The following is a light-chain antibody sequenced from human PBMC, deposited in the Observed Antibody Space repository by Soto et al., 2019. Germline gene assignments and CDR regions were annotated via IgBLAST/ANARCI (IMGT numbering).Light chain of an antibody. CDR3: CSYAGSDPLV. CDR1: SCDVGGYDY. CDR2: DNS. V-gene: IGLV2-11*01. Sequence: QSALTQPRSVSGSPGQSVTVSCTGSSCDVGGYDYVSWYQHRPGPSPKPIIYDNSKRPSGVPDRFSGSKSCNTASLTISGPQAEDESDYYCCSYAGSDPLVFGGGTKLTVL. J-gene: IGLJ2*01.